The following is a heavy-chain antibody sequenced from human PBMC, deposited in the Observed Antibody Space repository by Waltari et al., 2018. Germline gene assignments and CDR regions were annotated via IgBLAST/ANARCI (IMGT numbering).Heavy chain of an antibody. J-gene: IGHJ4*02. CDR1: EGSFSAFF. CDR2: IKQDGSEK. V-gene: IGHV3-7*01. CDR3: ARGRDLLDY. Sequence: VRLDQWGTELVEPWETLSLTCAVYEGSFSAFFWSWVRQAPGKGLEWVANIKQDGSEKYYVDSVKGRFTISRDNAKNSLYLQMNSLRAEDTAVYYCARGRDLLDYWGQGTLVTVSS.